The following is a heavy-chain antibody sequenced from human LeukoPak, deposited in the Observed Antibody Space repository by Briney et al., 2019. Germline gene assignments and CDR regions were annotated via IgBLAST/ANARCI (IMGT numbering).Heavy chain of an antibody. D-gene: IGHD2-15*01. V-gene: IGHV1-2*02. CDR1: GYTFTGYY. Sequence: GASVKVSCKASGYTFTGYYMHWVRQAPGQGLEWMGWINPNSGGTNYAQKFQGRVTMTRDTSISTAYMELSRLRSDDTAVYYCARVFMVAANPDYRSQGTLVTVSS. J-gene: IGHJ4*02. CDR3: ARVFMVAANPDY. CDR2: INPNSGGT.